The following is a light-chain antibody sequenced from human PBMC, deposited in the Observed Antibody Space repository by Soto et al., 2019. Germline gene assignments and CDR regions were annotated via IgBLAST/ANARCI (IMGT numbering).Light chain of an antibody. CDR3: QQSYSTPHT. J-gene: IGKJ1*01. CDR2: AAS. Sequence: DIQLTQSPSFLSASVGDRVTITCRASQGISSYLARYQQKPGKAPKLLIYAASTLQSGVPSRFSGSGSGTEFTLTISSLQPDDFATYYCQQSYSTPHTFGQGTKVDIK. V-gene: IGKV1-9*01. CDR1: QGISSY.